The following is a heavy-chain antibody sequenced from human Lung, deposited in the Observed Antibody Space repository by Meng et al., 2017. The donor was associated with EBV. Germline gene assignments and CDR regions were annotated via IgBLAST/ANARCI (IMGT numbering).Heavy chain of an antibody. D-gene: IGHD3-9*01. Sequence: VQSEGEGKKPGASLKVSCKASGYSFTNYGITWVRQAPGQGLEWMGWISAYNGNTNYAQTLQGRVTMTTDTSTSTAYMELRSLRSDDTAVYYCARDSYDILTGYFDYWGQGTLVTVSS. CDR1: GYSFTNYG. J-gene: IGHJ4*02. CDR2: ISAYNGNT. V-gene: IGHV1-18*01. CDR3: ARDSYDILTGYFDY.